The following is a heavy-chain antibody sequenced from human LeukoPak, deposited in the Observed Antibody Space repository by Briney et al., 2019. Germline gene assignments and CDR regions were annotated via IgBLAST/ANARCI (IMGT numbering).Heavy chain of an antibody. J-gene: IGHJ3*02. Sequence: GGSLRLSCAPSGFTFSSYAMRWVRQAPGKGLEWVSAISGSGGSTYYADSVKGRLTISRDNSKNTLYLQMNSLRAEDTAVYYCAKERVVRGVRGAFGIWGQGTMVTVSS. CDR2: ISGSGGST. V-gene: IGHV3-23*01. D-gene: IGHD3-10*01. CDR1: GFTFSSYA. CDR3: AKERVVRGVRGAFGI.